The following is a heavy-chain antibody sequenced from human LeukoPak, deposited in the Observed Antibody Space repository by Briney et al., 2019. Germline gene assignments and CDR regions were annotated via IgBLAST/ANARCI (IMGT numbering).Heavy chain of an antibody. V-gene: IGHV1-2*02. CDR3: ARFFDLQGTLDY. CDR2: INPNNGGT. J-gene: IGHJ4*02. CDR1: GYTFTGYY. D-gene: IGHD3-9*01. Sequence: GASVKVSCKASGYTFTGYYMHCVRQAPGQGLEWMGWINPNNGGTNYAQKFQGRVTMTRDTSISTAYMELSRLRSDDTAVYYCARFFDLQGTLDYWGQGTLVTVSS.